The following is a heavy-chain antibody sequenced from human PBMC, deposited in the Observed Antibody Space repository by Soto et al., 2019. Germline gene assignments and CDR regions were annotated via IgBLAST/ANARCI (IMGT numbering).Heavy chain of an antibody. CDR1: GGSISSSIYY. Sequence: SETLSLTCTVSGGSISSSIYYGGWIRQPPGKGLEWIGSIFYSGSTYYNPSLKSRVTISVDTSKNQFSLKLYSVTAADTAVYYCARRIVATETFDYWGQGTLVTVSS. D-gene: IGHD5-12*01. V-gene: IGHV4-39*01. CDR3: ARRIVATETFDY. CDR2: IFYSGST. J-gene: IGHJ4*02.